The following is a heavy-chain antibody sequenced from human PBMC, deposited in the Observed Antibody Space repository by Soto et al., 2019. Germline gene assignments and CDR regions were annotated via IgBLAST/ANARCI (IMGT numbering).Heavy chain of an antibody. J-gene: IGHJ3*02. Sequence: GGSLRLSCAASGFTFSTFTMSWARKAPGKGLEWLSSISGGGDSTYHADSVKGRFTISRDNSKNTLNLQMNSLRAEDTAVYYCAKVRVPYCSGGSCLNAFDIWGQGTMVTVSS. CDR2: ISGGGDST. CDR3: AKVRVPYCSGGSCLNAFDI. CDR1: GFTFSTFT. D-gene: IGHD2-15*01. V-gene: IGHV3-23*01.